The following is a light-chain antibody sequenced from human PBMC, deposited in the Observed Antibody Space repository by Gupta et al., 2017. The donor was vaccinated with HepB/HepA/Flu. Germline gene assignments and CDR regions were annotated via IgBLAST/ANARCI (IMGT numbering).Light chain of an antibody. CDR1: QSISTY. CDR3: QQCVSAIWT. V-gene: IGKV1-39*01. Sequence: DSQMTQSPSSLSASVGDRVTITCRAGQSISTYLHWYHQKPGKAPRLLIYAASSLQSGVPSRFSGSGGGTDFNLTISRLQPDDFGTYCCQQCVSAIWTFGQGAKVDI. J-gene: IGKJ1*01. CDR2: AAS.